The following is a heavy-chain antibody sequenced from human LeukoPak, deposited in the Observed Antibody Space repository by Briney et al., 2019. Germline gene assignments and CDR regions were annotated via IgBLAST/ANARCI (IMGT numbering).Heavy chain of an antibody. J-gene: IGHJ5*02. CDR1: GGSISSYY. V-gene: IGHV4-59*01. CDR2: IYYSGST. Sequence: SETLSLTCTVSGGSISSYYWSWIRQPPGKGLEWIGYIYYSGSTNYNPSLKSRVSISVDKSKNQFSLKLNSVTAADTAVYYCARTTEDCSSTSCYQYWFDPWGQGTLVTVSS. CDR3: ARTTEDCSSTSCYQYWFDP. D-gene: IGHD2-2*01.